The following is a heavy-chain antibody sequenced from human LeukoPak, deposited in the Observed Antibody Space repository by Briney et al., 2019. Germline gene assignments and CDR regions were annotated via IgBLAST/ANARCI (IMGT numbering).Heavy chain of an antibody. CDR3: ARELYYSGSYYFDY. CDR1: GFTFSSYW. Sequence: GGSLRLSCAASGFTFSSYWMYWVRQAPGKGLVWVSRIYSDVSSTSYADSVKGRFTISRDNAKNTLYLQMNSLRAEDTAVYYCARELYYSGSYYFDYWGQGTLVTVSS. V-gene: IGHV3-74*01. J-gene: IGHJ4*02. D-gene: IGHD1-26*01. CDR2: IYSDVSST.